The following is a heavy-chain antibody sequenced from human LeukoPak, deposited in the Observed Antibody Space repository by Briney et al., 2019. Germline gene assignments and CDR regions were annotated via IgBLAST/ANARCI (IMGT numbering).Heavy chain of an antibody. CDR3: ATGGSIVGATKLDY. V-gene: IGHV1-24*01. CDR2: FDPEDGET. CDR1: GYTLTELS. J-gene: IGHJ4*02. Sequence: APVKVSCKVSGYTLTELSMHWVRQAPGKGLEWMGGFDPEDGETIYAQKFQGRVTMTEDTSTDTAYMELNSLRSEDTAVYYCATGGSIVGATKLDYWGQGTLVTVSS. D-gene: IGHD1-26*01.